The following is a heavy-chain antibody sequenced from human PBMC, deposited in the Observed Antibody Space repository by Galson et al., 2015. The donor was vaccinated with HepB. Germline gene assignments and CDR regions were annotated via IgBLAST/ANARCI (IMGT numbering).Heavy chain of an antibody. J-gene: IGHJ4*02. CDR1: GFTVNSNY. V-gene: IGHV3-53*01. Sequence: SVRLSCAVSGFTVNSNYMSWVRQAPGKGLEWVSLLYSGGSTYYADSVRGRFTISRDNSKNTLYLQMNSLRAEDTAVYYCARAHYYDTVRFDLWGQGTLVTVSS. CDR3: ARAHYYDTVRFDL. D-gene: IGHD3-22*01. CDR2: LYSGGST.